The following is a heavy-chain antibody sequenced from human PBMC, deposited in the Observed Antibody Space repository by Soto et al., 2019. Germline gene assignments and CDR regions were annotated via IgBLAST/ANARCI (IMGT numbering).Heavy chain of an antibody. CDR1: GYTFTSYG. D-gene: IGHD6-6*01. CDR3: ARDGIAARPTPDY. CDR2: ISGYNGNT. V-gene: IGHV1-18*01. Sequence: QVQLVQSGAEVKKPGASVKVSCKASGYTFTSYGINWVRQAPGQGLEWMGWISGYNGNTKYAQKLQGRVTMTTDTSTSTDYMELRSLRSDDTALDYCARDGIAARPTPDYWGQGTLVTVSS. J-gene: IGHJ4*02.